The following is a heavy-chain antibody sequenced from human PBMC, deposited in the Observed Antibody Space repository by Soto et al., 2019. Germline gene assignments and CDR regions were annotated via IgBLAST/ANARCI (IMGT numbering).Heavy chain of an antibody. CDR2: ISDSGHST. CDR1: GFTFSGYA. CDR3: AKARPFGGYYYVEAFDV. D-gene: IGHD3-22*01. Sequence: EVQLLEAGGGLVQPGGSLRLSCAASGFTFSGYAMGWVRQAPGKGLEWVSVISDSGHSTYYADSVKGRFTISRDDSKNTMYLQMNSQRAEDTAVYYCAKARPFGGYYYVEAFDVWGRGTMVTVSS. J-gene: IGHJ3*01. V-gene: IGHV3-23*01.